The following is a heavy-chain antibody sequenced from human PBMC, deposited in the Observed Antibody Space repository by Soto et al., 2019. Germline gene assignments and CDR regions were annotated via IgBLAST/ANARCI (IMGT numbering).Heavy chain of an antibody. V-gene: IGHV4-59*02. CDR2: VFYSGST. CDR1: GGPVNSYH. D-gene: IGHD2-21*02. CDR3: ARVFPSYCGGDCSYFDS. J-gene: IGHJ4*02. Sequence: SETLSLTCTVSGGPVNSYHWSWIRQPPGKGLEWIGYVFYSGSTKSNPSLKSRVTMAVDMSKNQFSLRLTSVTAADTAVYYCARVFPSYCGGDCSYFDSWGQGTLVTVSS.